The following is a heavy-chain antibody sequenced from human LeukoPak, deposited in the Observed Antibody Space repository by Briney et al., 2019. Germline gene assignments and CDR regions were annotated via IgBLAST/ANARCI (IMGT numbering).Heavy chain of an antibody. D-gene: IGHD6-13*01. V-gene: IGHV4-61*01. CDR3: ARVSAAGTGPDY. CDR1: GGSVSSGNYY. J-gene: IGHJ4*02. Sequence: SETLSLTCTVSGGSVSSGNYYWSWIRQPPGKGLEGIGFMSNSGHTDSTPSLKSRVTISVDTSKNQFCLKLNSVTAADTAVYYCARVSAAGTGPDYWGQGTLVTVSS. CDR2: MSNSGHT.